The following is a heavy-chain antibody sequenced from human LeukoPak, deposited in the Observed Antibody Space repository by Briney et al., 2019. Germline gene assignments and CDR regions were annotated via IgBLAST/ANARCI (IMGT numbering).Heavy chain of an antibody. CDR2: ISSTSSTI. CDR1: GFTFTDYA. Sequence: QPGGSLRLSCATSGFTFTDYAMNWVRQAPGRGLEWVSYISSTSSTIYYAESVKGRFTISRDYAKNSVYLQMNSLRAEDTAVFYCARDGKYSGGFDSWGQGTLVTVSS. V-gene: IGHV3-48*01. J-gene: IGHJ5*01. CDR3: ARDGKYSGGFDS. D-gene: IGHD1-26*01.